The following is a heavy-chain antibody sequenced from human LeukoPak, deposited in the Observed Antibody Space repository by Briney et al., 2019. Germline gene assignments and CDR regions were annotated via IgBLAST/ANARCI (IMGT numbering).Heavy chain of an antibody. CDR2: ISSSSSSTI. CDR3: ARVTPAAAGSPRLDY. J-gene: IGHJ4*02. D-gene: IGHD6-13*01. Sequence: PGGSLRLSCAASGFTFSNYNMNWVRQAPGKGLEWVSYISSSSSSTIYYADSVKGRFTISRDNARNSLYLQMNSLRAEDTAVYYCARVTPAAAGSPRLDYWGQGTLVTVSS. CDR1: GFTFSNYN. V-gene: IGHV3-48*04.